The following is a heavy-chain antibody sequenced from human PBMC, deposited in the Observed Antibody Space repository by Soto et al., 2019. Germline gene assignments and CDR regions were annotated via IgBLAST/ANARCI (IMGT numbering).Heavy chain of an antibody. V-gene: IGHV4-59*01. CDR3: ARAIAAAGTIWFDP. Sequence: QVQLQESGPGLVKPSETLSLTCTVSGGSISSYYWSWIRQPPGKGLEWIGYIYYSGSTNYNPSLKSRVTISVDTSKNQFSLKLSSVTAADTAVYYCARAIAAAGTIWFDPWGQGTLVTVSS. CDR1: GGSISSYY. J-gene: IGHJ5*02. D-gene: IGHD6-13*01. CDR2: IYYSGST.